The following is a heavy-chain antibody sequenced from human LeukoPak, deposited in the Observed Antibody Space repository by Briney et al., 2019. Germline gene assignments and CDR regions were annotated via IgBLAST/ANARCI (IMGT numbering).Heavy chain of an antibody. CDR3: AREAYDILTGYYPPYYYYGMDV. J-gene: IGHJ6*02. V-gene: IGHV1-2*02. Sequence: ASVKVSCKASGYTFTGYYMHWVRQAPGQGLEWVGWINPNSGGTNYAQKFQGRVTMTRDTSISTAYMELSRLRSDDTAVYYCAREAYDILTGYYPPYYYYGMDVWGQGTTVTVSS. CDR2: INPNSGGT. CDR1: GYTFTGYY. D-gene: IGHD3-9*01.